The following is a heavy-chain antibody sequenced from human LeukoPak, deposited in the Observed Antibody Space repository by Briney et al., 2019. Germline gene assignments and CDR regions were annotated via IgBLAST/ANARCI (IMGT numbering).Heavy chain of an antibody. V-gene: IGHV4-59*01. J-gene: IGHJ4*02. CDR3: ARVLIGNYDFWSGLFDY. CDR2: IYYSGST. D-gene: IGHD3-3*01. Sequence: PSETLSLTCAAAGGSISSYYWSWIRQPPGKGLEWIADIYYSGSTNYNPSLKSRVTISVDTSKNQFSLKLSSVTAADTAVYYCARVLIGNYDFWSGLFDYWGQGTLVTVSS. CDR1: GGSISSYY.